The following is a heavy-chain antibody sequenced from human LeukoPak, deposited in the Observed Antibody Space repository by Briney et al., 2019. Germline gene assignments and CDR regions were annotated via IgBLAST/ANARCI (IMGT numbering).Heavy chain of an antibody. Sequence: GGSLRLSCAASGFTFSSYAMSWVRQAPGKGLNGVAGISGSGDSTDYEDSVKGRFTISRDNSKNSLYLQMNRLRAEDTAVYYCARDLNHYDSSGYGSDAFDIWGQGTMVTVSS. D-gene: IGHD3-22*01. CDR2: ISGSGDST. CDR1: GFTFSSYA. J-gene: IGHJ3*02. V-gene: IGHV3-23*01. CDR3: ARDLNHYDSSGYGSDAFDI.